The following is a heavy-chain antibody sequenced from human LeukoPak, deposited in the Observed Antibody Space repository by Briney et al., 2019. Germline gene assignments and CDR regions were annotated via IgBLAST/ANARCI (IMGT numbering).Heavy chain of an antibody. D-gene: IGHD3-22*01. CDR2: IYYTGST. CDR3: ARDRYYYDSSGGRIFDY. J-gene: IGHJ4*02. V-gene: IGHV4-59*12. CDR1: GGSISTYY. Sequence: SETLSLTCTVSGGSISTYYWSWIRQPPGKGVEWVGYIYYTGSTNYNPSLKSRVTMSLDTSKNQFPLKLSSVTAADTSVYYCARDRYYYDSSGGRIFDYWGQGTLVTVSS.